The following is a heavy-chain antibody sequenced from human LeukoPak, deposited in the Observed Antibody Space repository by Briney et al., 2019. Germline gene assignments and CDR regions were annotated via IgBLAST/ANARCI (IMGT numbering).Heavy chain of an antibody. V-gene: IGHV3-64*02. CDR1: GFSFSSYT. CDR2: LSRDGRYR. CDR3: RGVGATKDY. Sequence: GGSLRLSCAGPGFSFSSYTLQWVRQAPGKGLEYVSSLSRDGRYRYYADSVKGRFTISRDNSKNTTYLQMGSLRPEDKAVYYCRGVGATKDYWGQGTLVTVSS. D-gene: IGHD1-26*01. J-gene: IGHJ4*02.